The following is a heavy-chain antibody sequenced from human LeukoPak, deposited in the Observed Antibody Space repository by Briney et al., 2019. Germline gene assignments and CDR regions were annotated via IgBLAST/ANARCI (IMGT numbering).Heavy chain of an antibody. Sequence: ASVKVSCKASGYTFTGYYMHWVRQAPGRGLEWMGYIYPNSGATKYAQKFQGRVTMTRDTSISTAYMELRSLRSDDTAVYYCARGLRYSSGWYFDYWGQGTLVTVSS. CDR2: IYPNSGAT. V-gene: IGHV1-2*02. D-gene: IGHD6-19*01. CDR3: ARGLRYSSGWYFDY. J-gene: IGHJ4*02. CDR1: GYTFTGYY.